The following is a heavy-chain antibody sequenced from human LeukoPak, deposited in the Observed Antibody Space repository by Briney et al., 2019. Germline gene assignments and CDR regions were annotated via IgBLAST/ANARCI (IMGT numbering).Heavy chain of an antibody. J-gene: IGHJ5*02. V-gene: IGHV4-61*02. Sequence: SQILSLTCTVSGGSISSGSYYWSWIRQPAGKGLEWIGRIYTSGSTNYNPSLKSRVTISVDTSKNQFSLKLSSVTAADTAVYYCAREGSRNWFDPWGQGTLVTVSS. CDR1: GGSISSGSYY. CDR2: IYTSGST. CDR3: AREGSRNWFDP. D-gene: IGHD2-15*01.